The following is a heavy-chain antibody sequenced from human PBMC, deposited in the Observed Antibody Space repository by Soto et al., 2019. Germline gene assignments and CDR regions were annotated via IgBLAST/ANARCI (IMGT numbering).Heavy chain of an antibody. Sequence: GGSLRLSCAASGGTFISCAMGWVRQATGKGLEWVSDIIDSGGSTYYADSVKGRFTISRDNSKSTLYLQMNSLRAEDTALYYCAKGRSYYYYYGVDVWGQGTTVTVS. V-gene: IGHV3-23*01. J-gene: IGHJ6*02. CDR2: IIDSGGST. CDR1: GGTFISCA. CDR3: AKGRSYYYYYGVDV.